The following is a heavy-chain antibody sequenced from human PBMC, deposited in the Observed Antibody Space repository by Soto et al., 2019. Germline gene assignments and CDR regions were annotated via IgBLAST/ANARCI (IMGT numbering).Heavy chain of an antibody. CDR1: GDTFGRFT. Sequence: SVKVSCKASGDTFGRFTINWVRQAPGQGLEWMGGIKPISDITNYAQRFQGRVTFTADASTSTVYLELSSLRSEDTAMYYCARDPSTINKLIGVWFGPWGQGTLVTVSS. CDR2: IKPISDIT. J-gene: IGHJ5*02. CDR3: ARDPSTINKLIGVWFGP. D-gene: IGHD4-4*01. V-gene: IGHV1-69*13.